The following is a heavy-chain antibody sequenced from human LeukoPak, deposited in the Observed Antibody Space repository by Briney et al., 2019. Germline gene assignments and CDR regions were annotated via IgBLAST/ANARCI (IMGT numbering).Heavy chain of an antibody. CDR2: IYYSGST. V-gene: IGHV4-39*02. CDR1: GGSITGGSYY. J-gene: IGHJ4*02. CDR3: ARDYGP. Sequence: SETLSLTCTVSGGSITGGSYYWAWIRKPPGKGLEWIGSIYYSGSTYYNPSLKSRVTISVDTSKNQFSLKLNSVTATDTAVYYCARDYGPWGQGTQVTVSS. D-gene: IGHD3-10*01.